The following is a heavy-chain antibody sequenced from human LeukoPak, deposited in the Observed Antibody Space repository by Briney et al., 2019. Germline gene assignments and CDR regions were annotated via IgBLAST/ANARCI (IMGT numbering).Heavy chain of an antibody. V-gene: IGHV3-30*02. CDR2: IRYDGSNK. Sequence: GGSLRLSCAASGFTFSSYGMHWVRQAPGRGLEWVAFIRYDGSNKYYADSVKGRFTISRDNSKNTLYLQMNSLRAEDTAVYYCAKDRSIAVAGTFDYWGQGTLVTVS. CDR1: GFTFSSYG. J-gene: IGHJ4*02. D-gene: IGHD6-19*01. CDR3: AKDRSIAVAGTFDY.